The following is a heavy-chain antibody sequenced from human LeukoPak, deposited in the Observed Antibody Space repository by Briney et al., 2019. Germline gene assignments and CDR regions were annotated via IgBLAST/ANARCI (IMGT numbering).Heavy chain of an antibody. CDR2: INHSGST. CDR3: ARDPASGVTTTTDY. D-gene: IGHD4-17*01. Sequence: SETLSLTCAVYGGSFSGYYWSWIRQPPGKGLEWIGEINHSGSTNYNPSLKSRVTISVDKSKNQFSLKLSSVTAADTAVYYCARDPASGVTTTTDYWGQGTLVTVSS. J-gene: IGHJ4*02. CDR1: GGSFSGYY. V-gene: IGHV4-34*01.